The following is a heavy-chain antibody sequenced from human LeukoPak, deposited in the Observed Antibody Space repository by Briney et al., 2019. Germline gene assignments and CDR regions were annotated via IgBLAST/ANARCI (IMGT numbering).Heavy chain of an antibody. J-gene: IGHJ3*02. D-gene: IGHD6-13*01. CDR2: ISSSGSTI. Sequence: GGSLRLSCAASGFTFSSYSMNWVRQAPGKGLEWVSYISSSGSTIYYADSVKGRFTISRDNAKNSLYLQMNSLRAEDTALYYCAKARSSSWLLFDDAFDIWGQGTMVTVSS. V-gene: IGHV3-48*04. CDR3: AKARSSSWLLFDDAFDI. CDR1: GFTFSSYS.